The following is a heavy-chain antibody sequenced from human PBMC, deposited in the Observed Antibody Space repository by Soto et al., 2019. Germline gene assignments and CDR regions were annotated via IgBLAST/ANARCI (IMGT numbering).Heavy chain of an antibody. Sequence: GASVKVSCKVSGYTLTELSMHWVRQAPGKGLEWMGGFDPEDGETIYAQKFQGRVTMTEDTSTDTAYMELSSLRSEDTAVYYCATGMTTVKYYYYYYGMDVWGQGTTVTVSS. CDR3: ATGMTTVKYYYYYYGMDV. CDR2: FDPEDGET. CDR1: GYTLTELS. J-gene: IGHJ6*02. V-gene: IGHV1-24*01. D-gene: IGHD4-17*01.